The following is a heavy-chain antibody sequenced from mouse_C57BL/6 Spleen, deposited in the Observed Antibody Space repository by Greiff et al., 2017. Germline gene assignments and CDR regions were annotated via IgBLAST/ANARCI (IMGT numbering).Heavy chain of an antibody. J-gene: IGHJ1*03. CDR3: ARPYGSSPYWYFDV. CDR2: ISSGSSTI. Sequence: EVMLVESGGGLVKPGGSLKLSCAASGFTFSDYGMHWVRQAPEKGLEWVAYISSGSSTIYYADTVKGRFTISRDNAKNTLFLQMTSLRSEDTAMYYCARPYGSSPYWYFDVWGTGTTVTVSS. D-gene: IGHD1-1*01. CDR1: GFTFSDYG. V-gene: IGHV5-17*01.